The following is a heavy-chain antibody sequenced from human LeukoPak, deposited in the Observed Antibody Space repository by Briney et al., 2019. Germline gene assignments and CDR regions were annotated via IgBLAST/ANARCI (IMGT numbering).Heavy chain of an antibody. V-gene: IGHV3-13*01. Sequence: GGSLRLSCAASGFTFSSYDMHWVRQATGKGLEWVSAIGTAGDTYYPGSVKGRFTISRENAKNSLYLQMSSLRAEDTAVYYCVKLSSGSGSKFGFDSWGQGTLVTVSS. J-gene: IGHJ4*02. D-gene: IGHD6-19*01. CDR2: IGTAGDT. CDR1: GFTFSSYD. CDR3: VKLSSGSGSKFGFDS.